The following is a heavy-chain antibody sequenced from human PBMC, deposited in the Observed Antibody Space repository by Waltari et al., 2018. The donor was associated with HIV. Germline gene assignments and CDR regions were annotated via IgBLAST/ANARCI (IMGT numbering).Heavy chain of an antibody. CDR1: ASSISRNSS. D-gene: IGHD3-22*01. J-gene: IGHJ3*02. Sequence: QVLLPESGPRLVKSSETLSRTCTVSASSISRNSSWGWIRQAPGKGLEWIGSIYRSGTTYYNPSFKTRVTISVNMSKNQYSLKLSSLTAADTAVYYCARDQDYYDSSGYTSYAFDIWGRGTMIIVSS. CDR2: IYRSGTT. CDR3: ARDQDYYDSSGYTSYAFDI. V-gene: IGHV4-38-2*02.